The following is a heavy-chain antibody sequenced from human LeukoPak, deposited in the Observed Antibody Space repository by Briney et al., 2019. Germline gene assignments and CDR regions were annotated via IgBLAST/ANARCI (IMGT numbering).Heavy chain of an antibody. Sequence: SETLSLTCTVSGGSISSYYWSWIRQPPGKGLEWIGYIYYSGSTNYNPSLKSRVTISVDTSKNQFSLKLSSVTAADTAVYYCASSIMITFGGVIVASNDAFDIWGQGTMVTVSS. V-gene: IGHV4-59*08. D-gene: IGHD3-16*02. CDR3: ASSIMITFGGVIVASNDAFDI. J-gene: IGHJ3*02. CDR2: IYYSGST. CDR1: GGSISSYY.